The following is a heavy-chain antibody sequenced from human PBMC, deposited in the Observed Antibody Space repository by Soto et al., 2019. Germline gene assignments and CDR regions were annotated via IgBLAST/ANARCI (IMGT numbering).Heavy chain of an antibody. CDR1: GYTFSGYY. V-gene: IGHV1-2*02. CDR2: INPNTSGT. CDR3: ARDLKRAAAPTGNWFDP. Sequence: QVQLVQSGAEVKKPGASVRVSCKTSGYTFSGYYMHWMRQAPGQGLEWMGWINPNTSGTIYAQKFQGRVAMTRDTSISTAYMEVSGLRSDDTAVYYCARDLKRAAAPTGNWFDPWGQGTLVTVSS. D-gene: IGHD6-13*01. J-gene: IGHJ5*02.